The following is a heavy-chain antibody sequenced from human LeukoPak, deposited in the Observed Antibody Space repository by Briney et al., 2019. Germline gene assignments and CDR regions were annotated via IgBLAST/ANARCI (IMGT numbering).Heavy chain of an antibody. J-gene: IGHJ4*02. D-gene: IGHD2-15*01. CDR2: ISTSGST. CDR3: ARGAALAIDY. CDR1: GGSVTSGSYY. V-gene: IGHV4-61*02. Sequence: SETLSLTYSVSGGSVTSGSYYWSWIRQPAGKGLEWTGRISTSGSTNYNPSLKSRVTMSLDTSKNQFSLKLNSLTAADTAVYYCARGAALAIDYWGQGALVTVSS.